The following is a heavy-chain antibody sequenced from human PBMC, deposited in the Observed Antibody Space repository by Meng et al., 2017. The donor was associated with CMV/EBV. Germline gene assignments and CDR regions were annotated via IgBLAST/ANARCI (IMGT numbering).Heavy chain of an antibody. CDR3: ARLDDFWRGSTRYWFDP. J-gene: IGHJ5*02. CDR1: GGSISSSSYY. V-gene: IGHV4-39*01. CDR2: IYYSGST. Sequence: SETLSLTCTVSGGSISSSSYYWGWIRQPPGKGLEWIGSIYYSGSTYYNPSLKSRVTISVDTSKNQFSLKLSSVTAADTAVYYCARLDDFWRGSTRYWFDPWGQGTLVTVSS. D-gene: IGHD3-3*01.